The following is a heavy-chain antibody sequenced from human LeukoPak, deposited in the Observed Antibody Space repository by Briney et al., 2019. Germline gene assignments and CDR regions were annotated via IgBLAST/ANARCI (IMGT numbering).Heavy chain of an antibody. V-gene: IGHV3-48*02. J-gene: IGHJ1*01. CDR2: IRGGSDVK. Sequence: PGGSLRLSCVASGFTFSSHSMNWVRQAPGKGLEWLAYIRGGSDVKQYADSVKGRFTISRDNARNSLYLQMNSLRHEDTAVYYCARDQDSGRYYVRHFQHWGQGTLVTVSS. CDR1: GFTFSSHS. CDR3: ARDQDSGRYYVRHFQH. D-gene: IGHD1-26*01.